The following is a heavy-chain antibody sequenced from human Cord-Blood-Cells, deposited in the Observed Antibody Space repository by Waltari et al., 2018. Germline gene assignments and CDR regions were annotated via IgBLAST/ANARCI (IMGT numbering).Heavy chain of an antibody. CDR3: ARRAAVAGTAAPFDY. Sequence: QVQLVQSGAEVKKPGASVKVSCKASGYTFTGYYMHWVRQAPGQGLEWMGRINPNRGGTNYAQKCHGRGTMTRDTSISTAYMELSRLRSDDTAVYYCARRAAVAGTAAPFDYWGQGTLVTVSS. CDR1: GYTFTGYY. V-gene: IGHV1-2*02. D-gene: IGHD6-19*01. J-gene: IGHJ4*02. CDR2: INPNRGGT.